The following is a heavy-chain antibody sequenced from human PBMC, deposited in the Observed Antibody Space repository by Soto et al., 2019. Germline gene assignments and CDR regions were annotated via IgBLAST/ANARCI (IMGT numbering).Heavy chain of an antibody. J-gene: IGHJ6*02. CDR1: GYTFTSYD. D-gene: IGHD3-9*01. Sequence: ASVKGSCKASGYTFTSYDINWVRQATGQGLEWMGWMNPNSGNTGYAQKFQGRVTMTRNTSISTAYMELSSLRSEDTAVYYCARGEYYDILTGYWNYYYYGMDAWGQGTTVTVAS. CDR3: ARGEYYDILTGYWNYYYYGMDA. CDR2: MNPNSGNT. V-gene: IGHV1-8*01.